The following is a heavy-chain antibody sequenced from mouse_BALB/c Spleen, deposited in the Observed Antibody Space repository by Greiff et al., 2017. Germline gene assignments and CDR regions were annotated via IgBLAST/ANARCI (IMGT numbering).Heavy chain of an antibody. D-gene: IGHD3-3*01. CDR3: ARGGGRGYAMDY. J-gene: IGHJ4*01. V-gene: IGHV5-17*02. CDR1: GFTFSSFG. CDR2: ISSGSSTI. Sequence: EVQRVESGGGLVQPGGSRKLSCAASGFTFSSFGMHWVRQAPEKGLEWVAYISSGSSTIYYADIVKGRFTISRDNPKNTLFLQMTSLRSEDTAMYYCARGGGRGYAMDYWGQGTSVTVSS.